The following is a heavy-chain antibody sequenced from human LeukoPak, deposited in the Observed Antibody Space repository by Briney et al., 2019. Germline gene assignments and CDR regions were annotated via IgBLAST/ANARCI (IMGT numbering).Heavy chain of an antibody. CDR1: GFTFSSYA. J-gene: IGHJ4*02. Sequence: GGPLRLSCAASGFTFSSYAMSWVRQAPGKGLEWVSSISSSSSYIYYADSVKGRFTISRDNAKNLLYLQMNSLRAEDTAVYYCARDRYCSSTSCSDYWGQGTLVTVSS. D-gene: IGHD2-2*01. CDR2: ISSSSSYI. CDR3: ARDRYCSSTSCSDY. V-gene: IGHV3-21*01.